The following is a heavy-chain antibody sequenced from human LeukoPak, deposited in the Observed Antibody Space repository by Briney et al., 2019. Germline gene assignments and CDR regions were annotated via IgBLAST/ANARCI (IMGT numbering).Heavy chain of an antibody. Sequence: GGSLRLSCAASGFTVSSNYMSWVRQAPGKGLEWVSEIYSGGSTYYADSVKGRFSISRDNSKNTLYLQMNSLRAEDTAVYYCAKARYYDSTGYGAFDIWGQGTMVTVSS. J-gene: IGHJ3*02. CDR3: AKARYYDSTGYGAFDI. CDR2: IYSGGST. V-gene: IGHV3-53*01. D-gene: IGHD3-22*01. CDR1: GFTVSSNY.